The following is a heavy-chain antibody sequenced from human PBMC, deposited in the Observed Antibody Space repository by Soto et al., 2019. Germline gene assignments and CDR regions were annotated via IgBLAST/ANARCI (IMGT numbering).Heavy chain of an antibody. CDR1: GGTFSSYA. D-gene: IGHD3-3*01. CDR2: IIPIFGTA. V-gene: IGHV1-69*13. J-gene: IGHJ6*02. Sequence: SVKVSCKASGGTFSSYAISWVRQAPGQGLEWMGGIIPIFGTANYAQKFQGRVTITADESTSTAYMELSSLRSEDTAVYYCARGEFWSVSSYYYYGMDVWGQGPTVTVSS. CDR3: ARGEFWSVSSYYYYGMDV.